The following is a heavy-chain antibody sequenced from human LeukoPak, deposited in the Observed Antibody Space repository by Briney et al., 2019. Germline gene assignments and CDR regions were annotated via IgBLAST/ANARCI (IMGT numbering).Heavy chain of an antibody. CDR3: ASGFGELFYYYGMDV. CDR1: GGSISSGGYY. Sequence: PSETLSLTCTVSGGSISSGGYYWSWIRQHPGKGLEWIGYIYYSGSTYYNPSLKSRVTISVDTSKNQFSLKLSSVTAADTAVYYCASGFGELFYYYGMDVWGQGTTVTVSS. J-gene: IGHJ6*02. CDR2: IYYSGST. V-gene: IGHV4-31*03. D-gene: IGHD3-10*01.